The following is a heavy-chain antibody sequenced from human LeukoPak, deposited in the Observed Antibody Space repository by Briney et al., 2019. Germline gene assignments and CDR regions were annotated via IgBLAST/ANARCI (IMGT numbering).Heavy chain of an antibody. V-gene: IGHV4-59*08. J-gene: IGHJ4*02. CDR3: ARSIIATRSKFDY. D-gene: IGHD1/OR15-1a*01. CDR1: GGSISSYY. Sequence: PSETLSLTCTVSGGSISSYYWSWIRQLPGKGLEWIGYIYYSGSTNYNPSLKSRVTISVDTSKNQFSLKLSSVTAADTAVYYCARSIIATRSKFDYWGQGNLVTVSS. CDR2: IYYSGST.